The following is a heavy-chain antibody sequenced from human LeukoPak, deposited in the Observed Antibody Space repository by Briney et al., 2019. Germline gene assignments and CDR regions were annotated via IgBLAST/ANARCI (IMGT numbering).Heavy chain of an antibody. CDR2: ISSSSSYI. V-gene: IGHV3-21*01. J-gene: IGHJ4*02. CDR3: AREYGFGEFSFDY. Sequence: GGSLRLSCAVSGFTFSDYEMNWVRQAPGKGLEWVSSISSSSSYIYYADSVKGRFTISRDNAKNSLYLQMNSLRAEDTAVYYCAREYGFGEFSFDYWGQGTLVTVSS. D-gene: IGHD3-10*01. CDR1: GFTFSDYE.